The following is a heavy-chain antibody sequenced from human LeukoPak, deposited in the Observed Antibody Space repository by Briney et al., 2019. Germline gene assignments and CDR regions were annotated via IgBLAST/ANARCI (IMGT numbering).Heavy chain of an antibody. CDR2: INRDGTTT. CDR1: GYTFSNDF. Sequence: PGGSLRLSCAASGYTFSNDFMDSGRQATGKGVVWVSRINRDGTTTMYADSVKGRFTISRDNAKTTLYLQMNSLRDEDTAVYYCARRVDATRWFDRWGQGTLVTVSS. D-gene: IGHD2-15*01. CDR3: ARRVDATRWFDR. J-gene: IGHJ5*02. V-gene: IGHV3-74*03.